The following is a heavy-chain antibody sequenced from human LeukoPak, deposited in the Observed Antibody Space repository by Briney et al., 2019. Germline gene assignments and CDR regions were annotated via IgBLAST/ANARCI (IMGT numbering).Heavy chain of an antibody. Sequence: ASVKVSCKASGGTFSSYAISWVRQAPGQGLEWMGRTIPIFGTANYAQKFQGRVTITTDESTSTAYMELSSLRSEDTAVYYCARSPGGIAVAGGDYWGQGTLVTVSS. J-gene: IGHJ4*02. D-gene: IGHD6-19*01. CDR2: TIPIFGTA. CDR3: ARSPGGIAVAGGDY. V-gene: IGHV1-69*05. CDR1: GGTFSSYA.